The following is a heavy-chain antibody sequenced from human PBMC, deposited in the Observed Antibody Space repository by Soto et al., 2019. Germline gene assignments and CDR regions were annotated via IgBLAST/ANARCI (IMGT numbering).Heavy chain of an antibody. CDR2: IYYSGST. Sequence: QVQLQESGPGLVKPSETLSLTCTVSGGSISSYYWSWIWQPPGKGLEWIGYIYYSGSTTYNPSLKSRVTISVDTSKNQCSLKLSSVTAADTAVYYCARLWGWFGDYWGQGTLVTVSS. V-gene: IGHV4-59*12. CDR1: GGSISSYY. D-gene: IGHD3-10*01. CDR3: ARLWGWFGDY. J-gene: IGHJ4*02.